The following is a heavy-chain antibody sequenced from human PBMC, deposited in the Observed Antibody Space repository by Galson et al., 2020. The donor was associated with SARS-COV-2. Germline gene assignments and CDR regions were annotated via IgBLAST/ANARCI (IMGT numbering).Heavy chain of an antibody. Sequence: GESLKISCAASGFTFSDHAMHWVRQAPGKGLEWVAQIFFDGSEKYYGDSVRGRFTISRDSSKNTVYLEMNNLRVDDTAVYYWARDVQSSPGWSFDYWGQGTLLTGSS. CDR3: ARDVQSSPGWSFDY. V-gene: IGHV3-33*01. J-gene: IGHJ4*02. CDR2: IFFDGSEK. D-gene: IGHD6-19*01. CDR1: GFTFSDHA.